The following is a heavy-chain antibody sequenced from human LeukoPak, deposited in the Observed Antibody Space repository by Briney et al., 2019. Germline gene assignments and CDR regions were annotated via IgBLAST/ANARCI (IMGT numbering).Heavy chain of an antibody. V-gene: IGHV1-18*01. CDR2: ISAYNGNT. D-gene: IGHD6-19*01. J-gene: IGHJ6*02. Sequence: ASVRVSCKASGYTFTSYGISWVRQAPGQGREWMGWISAYNGNTNYAQKLQGRVTMTTDTSTSTAYMELRSLRYDDTAVYYCARDGRAVADLYYYYYGMDVWGQGTTVTVSS. CDR3: ARDGRAVADLYYYYYGMDV. CDR1: GYTFTSYG.